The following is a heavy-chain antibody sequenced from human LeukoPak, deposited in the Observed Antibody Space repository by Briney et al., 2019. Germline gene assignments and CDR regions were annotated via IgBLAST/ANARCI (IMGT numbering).Heavy chain of an antibody. D-gene: IGHD3-22*01. CDR2: IYYSGST. J-gene: IGHJ4*02. CDR1: GGSISSYY. CDR3: ARDRDPYYDSSGYYPLLWY. Sequence: SETLSLTCTVSGGSISSYYWSWIRQPPGKGLEWSGYIYYSGSTNYNPSLKSRVTISVDTSKNQFSLKLSSVTAADTAVYYCARDRDPYYDSSGYYPLLWYWGQGTLVTVSS. V-gene: IGHV4-59*01.